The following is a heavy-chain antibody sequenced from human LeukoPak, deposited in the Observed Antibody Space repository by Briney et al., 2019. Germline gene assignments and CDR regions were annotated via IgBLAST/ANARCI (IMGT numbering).Heavy chain of an antibody. CDR3: ARRLEYSGSKGVFDY. V-gene: IGHV3-66*01. CDR1: GFTVTTNY. Sequence: GGSLRLSCAASGFTVTTNYMTWVRQAPGKGLEWVSIIYSGGYTDYADSVKGRFTISRDNSKNTLDLQMNSLRAEDTAVYYCARRLEYSGSKGVFDYRGQGTLVTVSS. J-gene: IGHJ4*02. D-gene: IGHD1-26*01. CDR2: IYSGGYT.